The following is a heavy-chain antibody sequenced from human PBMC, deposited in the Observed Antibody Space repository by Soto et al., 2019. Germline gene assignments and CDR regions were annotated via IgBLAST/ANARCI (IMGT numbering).Heavy chain of an antibody. J-gene: IGHJ6*02. Sequence: QVQLQESGPGLVKPSQTLSLTCTVSGGSISSGGYYWSWIRHHPGKGLEWIGYISYSGNSYYNSSLKRRLTTSLDTSKNQFSLKLSSVTAADTAVYYCARDQAEKAYGMDVWGQGTTVTVSS. CDR3: ARDQAEKAYGMDV. V-gene: IGHV4-31*03. CDR1: GGSISSGGYY. CDR2: ISYSGNS.